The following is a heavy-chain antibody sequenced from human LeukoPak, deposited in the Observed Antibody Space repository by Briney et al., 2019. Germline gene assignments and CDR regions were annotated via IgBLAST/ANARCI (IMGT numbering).Heavy chain of an antibody. CDR2: ISAYNGNT. D-gene: IGHD6-13*01. J-gene: IGHJ4*02. V-gene: IGHV1-18*04. CDR1: GYTFTSYG. CDR3: ARVGGEGAAAGTNYFDY. Sequence: ASVKVSCKASGYTFTSYGISWVRQAPGQGLEWMGWISAYNGNTNYAQKLQGRVTMTTDTSTSTAYMELRSLRSDDTAVYYCARVGGEGAAAGTNYFDYWGQGTLVTVSS.